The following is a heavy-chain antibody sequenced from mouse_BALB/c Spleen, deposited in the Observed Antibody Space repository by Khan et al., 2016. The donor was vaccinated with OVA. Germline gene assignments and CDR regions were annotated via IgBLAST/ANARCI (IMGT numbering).Heavy chain of an antibody. CDR3: TRDRIDY. V-gene: IGHV1-7*01. CDR1: GYTFTTYW. J-gene: IGHJ2*01. CDR2: INPTSGYT. Sequence: VQLVESGAELAKPAASVKMSCKVSGYTFTTYWMHWVKQRPGQGLEWFGYINPTSGYTDYNEKLKDRATLSADKSSSTAYMQLSSLTSEDSAVYCCTRDRIDYWGQGTTLTVSS.